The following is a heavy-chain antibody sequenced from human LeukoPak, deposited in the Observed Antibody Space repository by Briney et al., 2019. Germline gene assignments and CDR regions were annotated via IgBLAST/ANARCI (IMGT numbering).Heavy chain of an antibody. V-gene: IGHV4-30-4*01. Sequence: SETLSLTCTVSGGSISSGDYYWSWIRQPPGNRLEWIGYIYYSGSTYYNPSLKSRVTISVDTSKNQFSLKLSSVTAADTAVYYCARDLIRSNDAFDIWGQGTMVTVSS. CDR3: ARDLIRSNDAFDI. CDR1: GGSISSGDYY. CDR2: IYYSGST. D-gene: IGHD3-3*02. J-gene: IGHJ3*02.